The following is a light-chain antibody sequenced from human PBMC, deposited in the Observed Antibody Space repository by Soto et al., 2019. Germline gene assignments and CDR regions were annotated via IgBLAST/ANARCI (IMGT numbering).Light chain of an antibody. CDR2: DAS. J-gene: IGKJ1*01. CDR3: QQRSNWPPT. V-gene: IGKV3-11*01. Sequence: IVFTQSPSTLSLSPGERATLSCRASQIVSGKYLAWYHQRPGQAPRLLIYDASNRATGIPARFSGSGSGTDFTLTISSLEPEDFAVYYCQQRSNWPPTFGQGTKVDIK. CDR1: QIVSGKY.